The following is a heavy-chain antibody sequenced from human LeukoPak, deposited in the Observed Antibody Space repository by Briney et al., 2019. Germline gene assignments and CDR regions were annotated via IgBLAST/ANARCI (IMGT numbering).Heavy chain of an antibody. CDR3: ARVSAAGFPFDY. CDR2: IYTSGST. Sequence: SETLSLTXTVSGGSISSYYWSWTRQPAGKGVEWIGRIYTSGSTNYNPSLKSRVTMSVDTSKNQFSLKLSSVTAADTAVYYCARVSAAGFPFDYWGQGTLVTVPS. V-gene: IGHV4-4*07. J-gene: IGHJ4*02. D-gene: IGHD6-13*01. CDR1: GGSISSYY.